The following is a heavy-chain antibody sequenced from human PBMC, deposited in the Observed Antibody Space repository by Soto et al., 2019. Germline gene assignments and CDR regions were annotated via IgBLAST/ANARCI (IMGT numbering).Heavy chain of an antibody. CDR2: ISYDGSNK. CDR3: ARSYCGGDCYGMDV. V-gene: IGHV3-30-3*01. J-gene: IGHJ6*02. Sequence: VQLVESGGGVVQPGRSLRLSCAASGFTFSSYAMHWVRQAPGKGLEWVAVISYDGSNKYYADSVKGRFTISRDNSKNTLYLQMNSLRAEDTAVYYCARSYCGGDCYGMDVWGQGTTVTVSS. D-gene: IGHD2-21*01. CDR1: GFTFSSYA.